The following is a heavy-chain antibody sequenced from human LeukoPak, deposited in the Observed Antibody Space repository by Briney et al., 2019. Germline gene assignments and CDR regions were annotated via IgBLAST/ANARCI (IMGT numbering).Heavy chain of an antibody. Sequence: SETLSLTCTVSGGSISSSSHSWGWIRQPPGKGLEWTGSIYYTGRTHYNPSLKSRVTISVDTSKNQFPLKLSSVTAADTAVYYCAQSLGSSNWIGNWFDPWGQGTLVTVSS. CDR3: AQSLGSSNWIGNWFDP. V-gene: IGHV4-39*01. CDR1: GGSISSSSHS. D-gene: IGHD6-13*01. CDR2: IYYTGRT. J-gene: IGHJ5*02.